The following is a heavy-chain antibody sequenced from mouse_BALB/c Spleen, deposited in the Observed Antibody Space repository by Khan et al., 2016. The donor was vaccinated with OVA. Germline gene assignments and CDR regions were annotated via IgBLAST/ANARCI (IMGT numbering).Heavy chain of an antibody. V-gene: IGHV1-22*01. CDR1: GYTFTEYT. CDR3: ARRDYYAYFWFFDV. Sequence: EVMLVESGPELVKPGASVKISCKTSGYTFTEYTMHWVKQSHGKSLEWIGRINPNNGGTSYNQKFKGKATLTVDTSSTTAYMELRSLTSEDSAVYYCARRDYYAYFWFFDVWGAGTTVTVSS. CDR2: INPNNGGT. J-gene: IGHJ1*01. D-gene: IGHD1-2*01.